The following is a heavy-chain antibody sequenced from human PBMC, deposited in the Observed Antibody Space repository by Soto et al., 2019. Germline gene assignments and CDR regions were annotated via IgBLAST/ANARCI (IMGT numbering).Heavy chain of an antibody. Sequence: PSETLSLTSAVSGGSINTHYWLTWVRQSPGKGLEWIGEISHSGTSKSSPSLMSRLTISLDKSKKQFSLILRSVTAADTAVYFCATGTGSLWCGELTLIYGLDVWGQGTTVTVSS. CDR3: ATGTGSLWCGELTLIYGLDV. CDR2: ISHSGTS. D-gene: IGHD3-10*01. V-gene: IGHV4-4*02. J-gene: IGHJ6*02. CDR1: GGSINTHYW.